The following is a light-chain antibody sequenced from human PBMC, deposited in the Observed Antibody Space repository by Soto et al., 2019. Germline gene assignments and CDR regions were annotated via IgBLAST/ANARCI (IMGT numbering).Light chain of an antibody. CDR3: QQYGSSPYT. CDR1: QSVSSRD. Sequence: EIVLTQFPGTLSLSPGERATLSCRASQSVSSRDLAWYQQKPGQAPRLLIYGTSSRATGIPDRISGSGSGTDFTLTISRLEPEDFAVYYCQQYGSSPYTFGQGTKLEIK. J-gene: IGKJ2*01. V-gene: IGKV3-20*01. CDR2: GTS.